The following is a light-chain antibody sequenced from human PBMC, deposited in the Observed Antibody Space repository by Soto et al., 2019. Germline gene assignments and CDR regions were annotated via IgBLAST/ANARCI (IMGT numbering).Light chain of an antibody. J-gene: IGKJ2*01. CDR3: QQYDTSPPRYT. CDR1: QSLNSNF. CDR2: AAS. V-gene: IGKV3-20*01. Sequence: EIVLTQSPGTLSLSPGESATLSCRASQSLNSNFLAWYQQKPGQAPRLLVYAASSSTTGIPDRFSGSASGTVFTLTISRLEPEDFAVYYCQQYDTSPPRYTFGQGTKLEI.